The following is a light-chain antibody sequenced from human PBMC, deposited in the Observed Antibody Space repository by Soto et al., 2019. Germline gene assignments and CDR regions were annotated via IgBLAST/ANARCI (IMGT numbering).Light chain of an antibody. V-gene: IGKV2D-29*01. CDR1: QSLLPSRGKTY. J-gene: IGKJ2*01. CDR2: EVS. Sequence: DIVMTQTPLSLSVTPGQPASISCKSSQSLLPSRGKTYLYSYLQKPGQPPHLLSNEVSNQFSGVPDKFRGSGSGTDFTLKISRVEAEDVGVYYCVQSIQLPHTFGQGTKLQIK. CDR3: VQSIQLPHT.